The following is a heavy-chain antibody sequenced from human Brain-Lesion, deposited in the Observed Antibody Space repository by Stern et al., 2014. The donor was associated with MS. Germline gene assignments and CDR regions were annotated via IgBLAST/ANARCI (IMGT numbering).Heavy chain of an antibody. J-gene: IGHJ5*01. D-gene: IGHD3-10*01. Sequence: EVQLLESGGGLVQPGGSLRLSCAASGFTFSNYWMHWVRQAPGKGLVWVSRVNNDGRRTSYADSVKGRFTMSRDNAKNTLYLQMNSLRVEDTDIYYCARGERWFDSWGQGTLVTVSS. CDR1: GFTFSNYW. V-gene: IGHV3-74*02. CDR2: VNNDGRRT. CDR3: ARGERWFDS.